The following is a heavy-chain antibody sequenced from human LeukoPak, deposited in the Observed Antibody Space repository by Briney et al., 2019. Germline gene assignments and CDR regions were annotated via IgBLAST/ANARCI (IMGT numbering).Heavy chain of an antibody. D-gene: IGHD6-19*01. V-gene: IGHV1-2*02. CDR2: INPNSGGT. J-gene: IGHJ4*02. CDR1: GYTFTGYY. Sequence: ASVKVSCKASGYTFTGYYMHWVRQAPGQGLEWMGWINPNSGGTNYAQKFRGRVTMTRDTSISTAYMELSRLRSDDTAVYYCARARYSSGWYYFDYWGQGTLVTVSS. CDR3: ARARYSSGWYYFDY.